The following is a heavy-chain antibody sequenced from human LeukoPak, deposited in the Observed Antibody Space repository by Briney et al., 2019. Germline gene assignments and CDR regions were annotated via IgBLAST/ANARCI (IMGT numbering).Heavy chain of an antibody. CDR1: GYTFTGYY. CDR3: ARPQGCSGGSCYQDFDY. Sequence: ASVKVSCKASGYTFTGYYMHWVRQAPGQGLEWMGWINPNSGGTNYAQKFQGRVTMTRDTSTSTAYMELSRLRSDDTAVYYCARPQGCSGGSCYQDFDYWGQGTLVTVSS. V-gene: IGHV1-2*02. D-gene: IGHD2-15*01. CDR2: INPNSGGT. J-gene: IGHJ4*02.